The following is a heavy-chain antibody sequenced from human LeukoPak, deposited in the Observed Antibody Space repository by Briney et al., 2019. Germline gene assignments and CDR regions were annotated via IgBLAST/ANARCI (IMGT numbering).Heavy chain of an antibody. CDR1: GYTFTGYY. Sequence: GASVTVSCKPSGYTFTGYYMHWVRQAPGQGLEWMGWINPNSGGTNYAQKFQGRVTMTRDTSISTAYMELSRLRSDDTAVYYCARDPFVVVVAATPVRDYWGQGTLVTVSS. CDR3: ARDPFVVVVAATPVRDY. V-gene: IGHV1-2*02. J-gene: IGHJ4*02. D-gene: IGHD2-15*01. CDR2: INPNSGGT.